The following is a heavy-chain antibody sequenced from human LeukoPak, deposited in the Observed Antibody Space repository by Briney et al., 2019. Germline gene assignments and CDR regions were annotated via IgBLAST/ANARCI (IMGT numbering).Heavy chain of an antibody. Sequence: PGGSLRLSCAASGFTFSSYAMHWVRQAPGKGLEWVAVISYDGSNKYYADSVKGRFTISRDNSKNTLYVQMNSLRADDTAVYYCAKGDSYYDFCLLNWGQGTLVTVSS. CDR3: AKGDSYYDFCLLN. J-gene: IGHJ4*02. CDR1: GFTFSSYA. V-gene: IGHV3-30-3*01. CDR2: ISYDGSNK. D-gene: IGHD3-3*01.